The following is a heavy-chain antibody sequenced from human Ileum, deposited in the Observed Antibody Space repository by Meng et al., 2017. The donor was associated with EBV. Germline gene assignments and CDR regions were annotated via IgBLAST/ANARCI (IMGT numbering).Heavy chain of an antibody. CDR2: VNYNGDS. CDR1: GASVTSSGYY. V-gene: IGHV4-61*08. D-gene: IGHD1-26*01. CDR3: ARDLRVGGAFDY. Sequence: QWQLQQSGPGLVRPSETLSLTCTVSGASVTSSGYYWSWLRQSPGKGLEWLGYVNYNGDSTYNPSLKSRVTIFIDTSKKQFYLNLTSATAADTAIYYCARDLRVGGAFDYWGQGTLVTVSS. J-gene: IGHJ4*02.